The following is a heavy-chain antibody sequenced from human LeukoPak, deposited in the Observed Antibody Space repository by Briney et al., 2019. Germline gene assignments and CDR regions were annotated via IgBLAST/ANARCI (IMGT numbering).Heavy chain of an antibody. V-gene: IGHV3-30*03. D-gene: IGHD4/OR15-4a*01. CDR3: ARNRDYGQTGYFDY. J-gene: IGHJ4*02. CDR2: ISYDGSNK. CDR1: GFXFRNYA. Sequence: GGSLRLSCEASGFXFRNYAMHWVRQAPGKGLEWMAFISYDGSNKYYADSVKGRFTISRDNSKNTLYLQMNSLRAEDTAVYYCARNRDYGQTGYFDYWGQGTLVTVSS.